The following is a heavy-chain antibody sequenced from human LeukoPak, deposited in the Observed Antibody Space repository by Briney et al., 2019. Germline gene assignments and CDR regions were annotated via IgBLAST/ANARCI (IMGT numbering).Heavy chain of an antibody. Sequence: PSETPSLTCAVYGGSFSGYYWSWIRQTPGKGLEWIGEINHSGSTNYNPSLKSRVTISVDTSKNQFSLKLSSVTAADTAVYYCARRSGWYINYYYMDVWGKGTTVTVSS. V-gene: IGHV4-34*01. CDR3: ARRSGWYINYYYMDV. J-gene: IGHJ6*03. CDR2: INHSGST. D-gene: IGHD6-19*01. CDR1: GGSFSGYY.